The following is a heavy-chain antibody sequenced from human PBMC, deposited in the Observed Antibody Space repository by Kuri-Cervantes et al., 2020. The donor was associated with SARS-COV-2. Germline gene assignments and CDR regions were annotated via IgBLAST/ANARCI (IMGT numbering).Heavy chain of an antibody. CDR2: FDPEDGET. Sequence: ASVKVSCKASGGTFSSYAISWVRQAPGQGLEWMGGFDPEDGETIYAQKFQGRVTMTEDTSTDTAYMELSSLRSEDTAVYYCATTYAFLGGEPKSSPGYWGQGTLVTVSS. CDR1: GGTFSSYA. D-gene: IGHD1-26*01. V-gene: IGHV1-24*01. J-gene: IGHJ4*02. CDR3: ATTYAFLGGEPKSSPGY.